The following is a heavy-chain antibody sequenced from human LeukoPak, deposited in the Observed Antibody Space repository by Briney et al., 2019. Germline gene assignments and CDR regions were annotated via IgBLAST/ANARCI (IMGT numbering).Heavy chain of an antibody. Sequence: PGGSLRLSCAASGLTVSSNYMSWVRQAPGKGLEWVSVIYSGGSTYYADSVKGRFTISRDNSKNTLYLQMNSLRAEDTAVYYCARTYYYDSSGYYSGGLYFDYWGQGTLVTVSS. CDR2: IYSGGST. CDR3: ARTYYYDSSGYYSGGLYFDY. V-gene: IGHV3-53*01. J-gene: IGHJ4*02. CDR1: GLTVSSNY. D-gene: IGHD3-22*01.